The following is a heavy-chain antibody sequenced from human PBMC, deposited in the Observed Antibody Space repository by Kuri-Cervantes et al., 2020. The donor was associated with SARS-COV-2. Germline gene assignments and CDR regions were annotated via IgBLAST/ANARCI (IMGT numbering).Heavy chain of an antibody. D-gene: IGHD1-1*01. V-gene: IGHV3-30-3*01. CDR2: ISHDGTYE. CDR1: GFTFSTYS. J-gene: IGHJ2*01. CDR3: ARGAARQQLDWYFDL. Sequence: GESLKISCAASGFTFSTYSMHWVRQAPGKGLEWVAIISHDGTYEYYEDSVKGRFTISRGNSKNTLFLQMNSLRFEDTALYYCARGAARQQLDWYFDLWGRGTLVTVSS.